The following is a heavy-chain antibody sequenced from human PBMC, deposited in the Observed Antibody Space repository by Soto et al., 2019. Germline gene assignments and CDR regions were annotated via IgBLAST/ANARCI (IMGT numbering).Heavy chain of an antibody. CDR1: GLPFGDNW. Sequence: GGSLRLSCAASGLPFGDNWMHWVRQAPGKGLVWVSRISNDGSDTTYADSVRGRFTVSRDNAKNTLYLQMNSLRAEGTAVYYCARDSYSSATHWGHGTLVTVSS. CDR2: ISNDGSDT. CDR3: ARDSYSSATH. D-gene: IGHD4-4*01. V-gene: IGHV3-74*01. J-gene: IGHJ4*01.